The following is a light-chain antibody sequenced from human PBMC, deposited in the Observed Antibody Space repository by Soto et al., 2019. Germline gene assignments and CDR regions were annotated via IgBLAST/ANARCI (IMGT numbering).Light chain of an antibody. J-gene: IGKJ1*01. CDR3: QQYDVDSGT. CDR2: DAS. Sequence: IQMTQSPATLSSFLGDRFAITCLSSQSIGVWLAWYQQKPGKAPKLLIYDASNLQTGVPSRFSGSGSGTEFTLTISSLQPDDFATYYCQQYDVDSGTFGQGTKVDI. V-gene: IGKV1-5*01. CDR1: QSIGVW.